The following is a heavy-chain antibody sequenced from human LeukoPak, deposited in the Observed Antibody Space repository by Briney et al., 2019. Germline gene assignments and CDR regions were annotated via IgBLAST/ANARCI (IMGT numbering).Heavy chain of an antibody. CDR1: GYSFTSYW. D-gene: IGHD7-27*01. J-gene: IGHJ6*02. CDR2: IYPGDSDT. V-gene: IGHV5-51*01. CDR3: ASSNWGSGYYYYGMDV. Sequence: GESLKISCKGSGYSFTSYWIGWVRQMPGKGLEWMGIIYPGDSDTRYSPSFQGQVTISADKSVSTAYLQWSSLKASDTAMYYCASSNWGSGYYYYGMDVWGQGTTVTVSS.